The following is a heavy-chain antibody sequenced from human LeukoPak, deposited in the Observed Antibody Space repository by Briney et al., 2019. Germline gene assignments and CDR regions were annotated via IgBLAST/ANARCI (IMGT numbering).Heavy chain of an antibody. CDR1: GFTFSDYY. J-gene: IGHJ6*02. V-gene: IGHV3-11*01. D-gene: IGHD6-19*01. CDR2: ISSSGSTI. Sequence: GGSLRLSCAASGFTFSDYYMSWIRQAPGKGLEWVSYISSSGSTIYYADSVKGRFTISRDNAKNSLYLQMNSLRAEDTAVYYCARDSAVAGSRYYGMDVWGQGTTVTVSS. CDR3: ARDSAVAGSRYYGMDV.